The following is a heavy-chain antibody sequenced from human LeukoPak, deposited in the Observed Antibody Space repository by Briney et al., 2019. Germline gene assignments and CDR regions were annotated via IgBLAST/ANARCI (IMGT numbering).Heavy chain of an antibody. CDR3: ARRFAHSYGYYCDL. D-gene: IGHD5-18*01. J-gene: IGHJ4*02. CDR2: IKQDGSER. CDR1: GFTFSSYW. V-gene: IGHV3-7*01. Sequence: PGGSLRLSCAASGFTFSSYWMSWVRQAPGKGLEWVTNIKQDGSERYYVDSVKGRFTMSRDNAKNSLYLQMNSLRVEDTAVYYCARRFAHSYGYYCDLWGQGTLVTVSS.